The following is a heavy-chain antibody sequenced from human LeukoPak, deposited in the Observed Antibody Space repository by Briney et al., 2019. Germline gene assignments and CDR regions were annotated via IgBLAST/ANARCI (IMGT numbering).Heavy chain of an antibody. V-gene: IGHV4-34*01. J-gene: IGHJ4*02. CDR1: GGSFSGYY. CDR3: AREKLDDYVWGSYRYSPISHFDY. Sequence: SETLSLTCAVYGGSFSGYYWSWIRQPPGKGLEWIGEINHSGSTNYNPSLKSRVTISVDTSENQFSLKLSSVTAADTAVYYCAREKLDDYVWGSYRYSPISHFDYWGQGTLVTVSS. D-gene: IGHD3-16*02. CDR2: INHSGST.